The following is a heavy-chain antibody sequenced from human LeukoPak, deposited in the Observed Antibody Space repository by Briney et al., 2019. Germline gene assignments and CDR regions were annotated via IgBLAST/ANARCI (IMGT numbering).Heavy chain of an antibody. D-gene: IGHD2-15*01. Sequence: ASVTVSFKSSVYTFTAYYMHWVRQAPGQGLEWMGWINPNSGGTDYAQKFQGRVTMTRDSSITTAYMELSRLRSDDTAVYYCARAIDVAATPDYWGQGSLVTVSS. V-gene: IGHV1-2*02. CDR2: INPNSGGT. CDR3: ARAIDVAATPDY. CDR1: VYTFTAYY. J-gene: IGHJ4*02.